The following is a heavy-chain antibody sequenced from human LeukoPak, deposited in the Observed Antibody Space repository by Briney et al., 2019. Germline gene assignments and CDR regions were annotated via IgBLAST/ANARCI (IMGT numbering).Heavy chain of an antibody. D-gene: IGHD4-17*01. Sequence: RASETLSLTCTVSGGSISSGGYYWSWIRQHPGKGLEWIGYIYYSGSTYYNPSLKSRVTISVDTSKNQFSLKLSSVTAADTAVYYCAGCYGDYVCNHFDYWGQGTLVTVSS. J-gene: IGHJ4*02. CDR1: GGSISSGGYY. CDR3: AGCYGDYVCNHFDY. V-gene: IGHV4-31*03. CDR2: IYYSGST.